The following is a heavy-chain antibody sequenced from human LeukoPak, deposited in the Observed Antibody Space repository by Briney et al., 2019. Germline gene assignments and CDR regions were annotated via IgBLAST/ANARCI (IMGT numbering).Heavy chain of an antibody. CDR3: ARLRDGSGSFDY. J-gene: IGHJ4*02. D-gene: IGHD3-10*01. Sequence: ASVKVSCKASGYTFTVYYMNWVRQPPGQGLEWMGWINPNSGGTNYAQKFQGRVTMTRDTSISTAYMELSRLTSDDTAVYYCARLRDGSGSFDYWGQGTLVTVSS. CDR2: INPNSGGT. CDR1: GYTFTVYY. V-gene: IGHV1-2*02.